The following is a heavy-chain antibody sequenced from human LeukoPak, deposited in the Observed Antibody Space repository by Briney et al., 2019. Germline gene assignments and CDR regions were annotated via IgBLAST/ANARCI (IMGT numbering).Heavy chain of an antibody. CDR3: ARYIVVVPAAGPDYYYYGMDV. D-gene: IGHD2-2*01. V-gene: IGHV4-59*08. CDR1: GGSISSYY. Sequence: SETLSLTCTVSGGSISSYYWSWIRQPPGKGLEWIGYIYYSGSTNYNPSLKSRVTISVDTSKNQFSLKLSSVTAADTAVYYCARYIVVVPAAGPDYYYYGMDVWGQGTQVTVSS. J-gene: IGHJ6*02. CDR2: IYYSGST.